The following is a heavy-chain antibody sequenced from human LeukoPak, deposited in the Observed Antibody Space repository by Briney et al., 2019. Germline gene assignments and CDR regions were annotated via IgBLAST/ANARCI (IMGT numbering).Heavy chain of an antibody. D-gene: IGHD1-26*01. J-gene: IGHJ3*02. CDR2: IFYSGST. CDR1: GGSINSRSYY. CDR3: ARHEPQRGLPDAFDI. Sequence: SETLSLTCTLSGGSINSRSYYWGWIRQPPGKGLEWIGNIFYSGSTYYNPSLKSRVTISVHTSRDQFSLKLSSVTAADTALYYCARHEPQRGLPDAFDIWGQGTMVTVSS. V-gene: IGHV4-39*01.